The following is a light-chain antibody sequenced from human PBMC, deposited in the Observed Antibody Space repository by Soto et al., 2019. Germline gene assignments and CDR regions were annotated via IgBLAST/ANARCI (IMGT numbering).Light chain of an antibody. CDR3: QHHNSYSQT. V-gene: IGKV1-5*01. CDR2: GAS. J-gene: IGKJ1*01. CDR1: QSIRHY. Sequence: DIQMTQSPPTLSASVRYRVTITCRASQSIRHYLAWYQQMPGKAPKLLIYGASTLQSGVPSRFSGSGSGTEFTLTISSLQPDDFGTYFCQHHNSYSQTFGQGTKVDIK.